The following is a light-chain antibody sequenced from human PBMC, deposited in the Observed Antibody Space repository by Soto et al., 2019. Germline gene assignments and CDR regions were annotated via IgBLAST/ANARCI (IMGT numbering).Light chain of an antibody. V-gene: IGKV3-15*01. Sequence: ILMTQSPATLSVSPGERATLSCRASQRVSNNLAWYQQKPGQAPRLLIYDASTRATGIPARFSGSGSGTECTLTISSLQSEDFAVYYCQQYNNWPPWTVGQGTKVEIK. CDR3: QQYNNWPPWT. CDR2: DAS. J-gene: IGKJ1*01. CDR1: QRVSNN.